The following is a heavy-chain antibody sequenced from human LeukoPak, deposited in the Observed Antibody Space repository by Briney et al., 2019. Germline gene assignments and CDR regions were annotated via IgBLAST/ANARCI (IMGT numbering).Heavy chain of an antibody. CDR2: INPNSGGT. CDR1: GYTFTGYY. J-gene: IGHJ4*02. CDR3: ASTIAAASNYFDY. V-gene: IGHV1-2*02. Sequence: ASVTVSCKASGYTFTGYYMHWVRPAPGQGLEWMGWINPNSGGTNYAQKFQGRVTMTRDTSISTAYMELSRLRSDDTAVYYCASTIAAASNYFDYWGQGTLVTVSS. D-gene: IGHD6-13*01.